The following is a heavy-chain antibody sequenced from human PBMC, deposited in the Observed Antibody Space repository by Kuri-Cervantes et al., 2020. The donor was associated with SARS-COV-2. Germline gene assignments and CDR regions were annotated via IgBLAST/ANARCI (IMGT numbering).Heavy chain of an antibody. J-gene: IGHJ4*02. CDR1: GDSISGYY. CDR2: IYYSGST. D-gene: IGHD3-16*01. Sequence: GSLRPSCTVSGDSISGYYWSWFRQPPGKGLEWIGYIYYSGSTKYNPSLKSRVTISLNTSKNQFSLKLSSVTAADTAVYYCARGGGYDYPHYWGQGTLVTVSS. CDR3: ARGGGYDYPHY. V-gene: IGHV4-59*01.